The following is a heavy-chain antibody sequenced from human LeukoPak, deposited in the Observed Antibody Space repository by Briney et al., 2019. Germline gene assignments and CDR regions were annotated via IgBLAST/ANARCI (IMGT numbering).Heavy chain of an antibody. D-gene: IGHD1-7*01. CDR3: ARGSDWNYGTYFDY. CDR2: ISTYNGNT. V-gene: IGHV1-18*01. CDR1: GYTFTSYG. Sequence: ASVKVSCKPSGYTFTSYGISWVRQAPGQGLEWMGWISTYNGNTKYARKLQGRVTMTTDTSTSTAYMELTSLRSDDTAVYYCARGSDWNYGTYFDYWGQGTPVTVSS. J-gene: IGHJ4*02.